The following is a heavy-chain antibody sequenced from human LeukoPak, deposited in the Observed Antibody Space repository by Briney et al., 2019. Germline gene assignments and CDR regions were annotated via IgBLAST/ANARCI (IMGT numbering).Heavy chain of an antibody. Sequence: GGSLRLSCAASGFTFSTYSMAWVRQAPGRGLEWVSAISGSGGYTVYADSVKGRFTMSRDNSENTLYMQMHSLRAEDTAVYFCAKTFFFDRSGYYLDSWGLGTLVTVSS. CDR1: GFTFSTYS. D-gene: IGHD3-22*01. CDR3: AKTFFFDRSGYYLDS. CDR2: ISGSGGYT. V-gene: IGHV3-23*01. J-gene: IGHJ4*02.